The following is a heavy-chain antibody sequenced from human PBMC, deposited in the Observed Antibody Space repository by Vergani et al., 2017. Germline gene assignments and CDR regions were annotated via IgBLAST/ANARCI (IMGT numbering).Heavy chain of an antibody. CDR1: GFTFSSYD. D-gene: IGHD2-2*01. Sequence: EVQLVESGGGLVQPGGSLRLSCAASGFTFSSYDMHWVRQAPGKGLEWVSFISSSSSYRYYADSVKGRFTISRDNGEYSLLLQMNSLRPEDTAVYYCASGVPGYQLATQYFQHWGQGTLVTVSS. CDR3: ASGVPGYQLATQYFQH. CDR2: ISSSSSYR. V-gene: IGHV3-21*01. J-gene: IGHJ1*01.